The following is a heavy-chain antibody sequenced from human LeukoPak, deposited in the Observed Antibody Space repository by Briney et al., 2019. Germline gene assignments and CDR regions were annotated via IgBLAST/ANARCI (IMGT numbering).Heavy chain of an antibody. CDR1: GFTFSDYY. J-gene: IGHJ3*02. D-gene: IGHD3-22*01. CDR3: ARGATVAYYDSSGYYYGAFDI. Sequence: KPGGSLRLSCAASGFTFSDYYMSWIRQAPGKGLEWVSYTSSSSSYTNYADSVKGRFTISRDNAKNSLYLQMNSLRAEDTAVYYCARGATVAYYDSSGYYYGAFDIWGQGTMVTVSS. V-gene: IGHV3-11*05. CDR2: TSSSSSYT.